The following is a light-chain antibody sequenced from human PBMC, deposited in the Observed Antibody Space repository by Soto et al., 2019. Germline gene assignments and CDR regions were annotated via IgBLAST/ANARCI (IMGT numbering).Light chain of an antibody. Sequence: QPTKSQSSLSASVGDRVTITCRASQSIDIYLNWYQQKPGKAPKLLMYTASSLQGGVPSRFSGSGSGTDFTLTISSLQPEDFATYYCQQSYSHPTFGQGTKVDIK. CDR3: QQSYSHPT. CDR2: TAS. J-gene: IGKJ1*01. V-gene: IGKV1-39*01. CDR1: QSIDIY.